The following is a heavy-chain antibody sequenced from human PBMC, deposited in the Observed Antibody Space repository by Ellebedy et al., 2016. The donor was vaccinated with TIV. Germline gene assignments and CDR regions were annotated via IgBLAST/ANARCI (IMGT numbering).Heavy chain of an antibody. V-gene: IGHV1-8*03. J-gene: IGHJ5*02. Sequence: AASVKVSCKASGGTFSSYAINWVRQATGQGLEWMGWMNPNRGNTGYAQKFQGRVTITRNTAISQSYMELSSLRSEDTAVYYFARSIAAAGNRVGVYWFDPWGQGTLVTVSS. CDR1: GGTFSSYA. CDR2: MNPNRGNT. D-gene: IGHD6-13*01. CDR3: ARSIAAAGNRVGVYWFDP.